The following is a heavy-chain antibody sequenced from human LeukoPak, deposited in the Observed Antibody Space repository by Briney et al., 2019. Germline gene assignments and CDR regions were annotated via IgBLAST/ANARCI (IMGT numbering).Heavy chain of an antibody. CDR2: ISAYNGNT. CDR1: GYTFTSYG. D-gene: IGHD4-17*01. V-gene: IGHV1-18*01. Sequence: ASVKVSCKASGYTFTSYGISLVRQAPGRGLEWMGWISAYNGNTNYAQKLQGRVTMTTDTSTSTAYMELRSLRSDDTAVYYCARNDYGDYIDYWGQGTLVTVSS. CDR3: ARNDYGDYIDY. J-gene: IGHJ4*02.